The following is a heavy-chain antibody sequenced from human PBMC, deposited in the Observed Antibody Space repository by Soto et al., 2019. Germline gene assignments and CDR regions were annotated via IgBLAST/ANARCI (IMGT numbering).Heavy chain of an antibody. Sequence: PGGSLRLSCAASGFTFSSYGMHWVRQAPGKGLEWVAVIWYDGSNKYYADSVKGRFTISRDNSKNTLYLQMNSLRAEDTAVYYCARDLGRFGYSYGFDYWGQGTLVTVSS. CDR3: ARDLGRFGYSYGFDY. CDR2: IWYDGSNK. D-gene: IGHD5-18*01. V-gene: IGHV3-33*01. J-gene: IGHJ4*02. CDR1: GFTFSSYG.